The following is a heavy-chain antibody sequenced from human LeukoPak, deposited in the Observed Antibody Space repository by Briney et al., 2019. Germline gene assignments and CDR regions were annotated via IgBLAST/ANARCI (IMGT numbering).Heavy chain of an antibody. Sequence: GGSLRLSCAASRFTFSRHSMHWVRQAPGKGLEWMAVISHDGGIKYYADSVKGRFTVSRDNSKNTLYLQMNSLRAEDTALYYCARSGGSTVFYYMDVWGKGTTVTVSS. CDR1: RFTFSRHS. D-gene: IGHD2-2*01. CDR2: ISHDGGIK. J-gene: IGHJ6*03. CDR3: ARSGGSTVFYYMDV. V-gene: IGHV3-30-3*01.